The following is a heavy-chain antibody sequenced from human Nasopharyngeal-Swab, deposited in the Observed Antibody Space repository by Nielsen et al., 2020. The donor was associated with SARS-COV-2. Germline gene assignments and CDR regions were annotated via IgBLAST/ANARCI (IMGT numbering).Heavy chain of an antibody. Sequence: GESLKISCAASGFTFSSHDMSWARQSPGKGLEWVSAISADGGVTPHADSVKGRFTISRDNSKSTLYLQMNSLRAEDTAVYYCARDKAYDSSGYYLNWYFDLWGRGTLVTVSS. D-gene: IGHD3-22*01. CDR3: ARDKAYDSSGYYLNWYFDL. V-gene: IGHV3-23*01. CDR2: ISADGGVT. J-gene: IGHJ2*01. CDR1: GFTFSSHD.